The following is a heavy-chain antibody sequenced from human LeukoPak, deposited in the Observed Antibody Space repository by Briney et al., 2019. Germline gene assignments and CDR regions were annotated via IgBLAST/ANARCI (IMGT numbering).Heavy chain of an antibody. CDR1: GFTFSSYS. CDR2: ISSSSSYI. CDR3: ARDPTSTVTTDDY. J-gene: IGHJ4*02. Sequence: GGSLRLSCAASGFTFSSYSMNWVRQAPGKGLEWVSSISSSSSYIYYADSVKGRFTISRDNAKNSLYLQMNSLRAEDTAVYYCARDPTSTVTTDDYWGQGTLVTASS. D-gene: IGHD4-17*01. V-gene: IGHV3-21*01.